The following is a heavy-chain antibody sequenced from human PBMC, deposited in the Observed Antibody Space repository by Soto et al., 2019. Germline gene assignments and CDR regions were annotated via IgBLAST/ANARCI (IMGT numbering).Heavy chain of an antibody. CDR1: GFAFGDFA. Sequence: GGSLRLSCITFGFAFGDFAMTWFRQAPGEGLEWVGFITSKKYGGTPYYAAYVKGRFSISRDDSKSIAYLQMNNLKTDDTAVYYCSSLLPERRSPSNCTLDVWGQGTRVSVSS. J-gene: IGHJ6*02. V-gene: IGHV3-49*03. D-gene: IGHD2-8*01. CDR3: SSLLPERRSPSNCTLDV. CDR2: ITSKKYGGTP.